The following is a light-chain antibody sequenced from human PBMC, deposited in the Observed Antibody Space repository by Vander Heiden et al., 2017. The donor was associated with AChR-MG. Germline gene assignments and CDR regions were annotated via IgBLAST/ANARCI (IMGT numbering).Light chain of an antibody. J-gene: IGKJ1*01. Sequence: EIMLTQSPGTVSVSAGERATLSCRASQTIGRDLAWYQKKPGQAPTLLIYDVSDRATGIPARFAGSGSGTDFTLTISSLQPEDPAVYYCQQRSDWPWTFGQGTTV. CDR3: QQRSDWPWT. V-gene: IGKV3-11*01. CDR2: DVS. CDR1: QTIGRD.